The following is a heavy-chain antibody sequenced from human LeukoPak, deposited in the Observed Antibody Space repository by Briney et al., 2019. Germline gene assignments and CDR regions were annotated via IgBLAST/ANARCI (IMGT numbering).Heavy chain of an antibody. J-gene: IGHJ4*02. D-gene: IGHD3-22*01. Sequence: XXWVRQXPGQGLEWMGWINPNSGGTNYAQKFQGRVTMTRDTSISTAYMELSRLRSDDTAVYYCACSSDYYDSSGYYLGNYWGQGTLVTVSS. CDR2: INPNSGGT. CDR3: ACSSDYYDSSGYYLGNY. V-gene: IGHV1-2*02.